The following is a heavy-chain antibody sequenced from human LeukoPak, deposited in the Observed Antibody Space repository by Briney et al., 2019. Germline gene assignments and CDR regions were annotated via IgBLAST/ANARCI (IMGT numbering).Heavy chain of an antibody. CDR2: SYSGSST. Sequence: GGSLRLSCTASGFTISSNYMSWGRHAPGPGLEWVSVSYSGSSTCYSDSVKGRFSISIDNSKNTLYLQMNSRRADATAVYYCARDQGWQQLPHDWGQGTVVSVSS. CDR3: ARDQGWQQLPHD. CDR1: GFTISSNY. D-gene: IGHD6-13*01. V-gene: IGHV3-53*01. J-gene: IGHJ4*02.